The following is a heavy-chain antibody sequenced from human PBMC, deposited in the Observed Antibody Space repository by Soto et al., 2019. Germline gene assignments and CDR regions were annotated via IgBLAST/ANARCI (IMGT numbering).Heavy chain of an antibody. CDR3: AKSGMDQKIAARYYYYYMDV. Sequence: GGSLRLSCAASGFTFSSYAMSWVRQAPGKGLEWVSAISGSGGSTYYADSVKGRFTISRDNSKNTLYLQMNSLRAEDTAVYYCAKSGMDQKIAARYYYYYMDVWGKGTTVTVSS. V-gene: IGHV3-23*01. CDR2: ISGSGGST. J-gene: IGHJ6*03. CDR1: GFTFSSYA. D-gene: IGHD6-6*01.